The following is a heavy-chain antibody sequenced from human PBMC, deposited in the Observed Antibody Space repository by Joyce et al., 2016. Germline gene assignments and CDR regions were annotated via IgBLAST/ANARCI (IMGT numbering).Heavy chain of an antibody. D-gene: IGHD3-3*01. CDR3: ARARLTHYDFWSGLVDY. CDR2: LTSGSDTI. CDR1: GFSLSAYS. J-gene: IGHJ4*02. V-gene: IGHV3-48*01. Sequence: EVQLVESGRGLVQPGGSLRLPCVASGFSLSAYSMHWVRQAPGKGLEWISYLTSGSDTIFHADSLKGRFTNSRDNAKNSLYLQMNSVRVEDTAVYYCARARLTHYDFWSGLVDYWGQGILVTVSS.